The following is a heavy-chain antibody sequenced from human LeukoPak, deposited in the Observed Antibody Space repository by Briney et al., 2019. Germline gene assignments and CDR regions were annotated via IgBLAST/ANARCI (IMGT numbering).Heavy chain of an antibody. CDR1: GFTFSRYP. Sequence: PGGSLRLSCAASGFTFSRYPMHWVRQAPGKGLEGMAVISYDGSKKHYADNSKNTLYLQMNSLRAEDTAVYYCAKEGCSGGSCSEYFQHWGQGILVTVSS. CDR3: AKEGCSGGSCSEYFQH. CDR2: ISYDGSKK. V-gene: IGHV3-30-3*02. D-gene: IGHD2-15*01. J-gene: IGHJ1*01.